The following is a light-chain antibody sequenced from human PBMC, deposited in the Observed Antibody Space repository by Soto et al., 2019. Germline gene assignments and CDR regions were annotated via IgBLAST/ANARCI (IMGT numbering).Light chain of an antibody. CDR3: SSYTSSSTYV. CDR2: DVS. Sequence: QFVLTQPASVSGSLGQSITVSCTGTSGDIGGYNYVSWYQPHPGKAPKLMIYDVSNRPAGVSNRFSVSKSGNTASLTISGLQAEDEAVYYCSSYTSSSTYVFGTGTKLTVL. J-gene: IGLJ1*01. V-gene: IGLV2-14*01. CDR1: SGDIGGYNY.